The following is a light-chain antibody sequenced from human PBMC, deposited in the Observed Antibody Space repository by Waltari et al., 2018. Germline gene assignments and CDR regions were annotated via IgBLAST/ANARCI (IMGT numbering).Light chain of an antibody. V-gene: IGKV3-15*01. CDR1: QSVRTN. CDR2: GAS. Sequence: VLLTQDPAYLSVSPGDTVILSCRASQSVRTNLVWYQQKAGQAPRTLIYGASTRASGVPSRFSGSGSETDFTLIISSLQSEDAAVYFCQQYYVWPPITFGGGTKLEI. J-gene: IGKJ4*01. CDR3: QQYYVWPPIT.